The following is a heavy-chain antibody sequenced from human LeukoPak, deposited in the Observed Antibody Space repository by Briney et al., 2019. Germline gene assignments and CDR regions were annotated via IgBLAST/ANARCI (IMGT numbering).Heavy chain of an antibody. J-gene: IGHJ4*02. Sequence: GASVNVSCMASGGTFISYATSWVRQAPGQGLEWMGGIIPIFGTANYAQKFQGRVTITADESTSTAYMELSSMRSEDTAVYYCARSISIAAASWGQGTLVTVSS. CDR2: IIPIFGTA. D-gene: IGHD6-13*01. CDR3: ARSISIAAAS. V-gene: IGHV1-69*13. CDR1: GGTFISYA.